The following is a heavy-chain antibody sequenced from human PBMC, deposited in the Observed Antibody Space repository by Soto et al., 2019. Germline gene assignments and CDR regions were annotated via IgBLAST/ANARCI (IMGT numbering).Heavy chain of an antibody. CDR2: IRKKANSYTT. CDR1: GFTFSDHY. D-gene: IGHD6-19*01. CDR3: ARVPAVAGAGYFDF. V-gene: IGHV3-72*01. Sequence: EVQLVESGGGLVQPGGSLGLSCAASGFTFSDHYMDWVRQAPGKGLEWVGRIRKKANSYTTEYAASVNGRFTISRDDSKDSLYLQMNSLKTEDTAVYYCARVPAVAGAGYFDFWGQGTRVIVSS. J-gene: IGHJ4*02.